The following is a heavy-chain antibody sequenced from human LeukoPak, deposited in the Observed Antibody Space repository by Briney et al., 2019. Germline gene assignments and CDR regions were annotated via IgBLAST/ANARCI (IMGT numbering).Heavy chain of an antibody. CDR3: ARGGYGSFGFDY. J-gene: IGHJ4*02. CDR2: INPNSGGT. CDR1: GGTFSSYA. Sequence: ASVKVSCKASGGTFSSYAIGWVRQAPGQGLEWMGWINPNSGGTNYAQKFQGRVTMTRDTSISTAYMELSRLRSDDTAVYCCARGGYGSFGFDYWGQGTLVTVSS. D-gene: IGHD3-10*01. V-gene: IGHV1-2*02.